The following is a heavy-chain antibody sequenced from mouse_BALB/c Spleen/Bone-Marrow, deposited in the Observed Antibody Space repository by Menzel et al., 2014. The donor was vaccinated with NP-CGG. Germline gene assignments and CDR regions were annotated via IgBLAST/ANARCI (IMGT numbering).Heavy chain of an antibody. V-gene: IGHV1-4*02. CDR1: GYIFSSYT. Sequence: VQLQQSAPELARPGASVKMPCKASGYIFSSYTMHWVKQRPGQGLEWIGSINPSSGYTDYNQKFKDKTILTADKSSSTAYMQLSSLTSEDSAVYYCAKINYGYYALDYWGQGTSVTVSS. J-gene: IGHJ4*01. D-gene: IGHD1-1*01. CDR2: INPSSGYT. CDR3: AKINYGYYALDY.